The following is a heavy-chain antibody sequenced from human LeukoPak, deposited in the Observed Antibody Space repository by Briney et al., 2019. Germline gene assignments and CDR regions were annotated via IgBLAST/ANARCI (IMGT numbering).Heavy chain of an antibody. CDR3: ARAVIVVGYYFDY. J-gene: IGHJ4*02. CDR1: GGSISSGGYY. V-gene: IGHV4-30-2*01. D-gene: IGHD2-15*01. Sequence: PSETLSLTCTVSGGSISSGGYYWSWIRQHPGKGLEWIGYIYHSGSTYYNPSLKSRVAISVDRSKNQFSLKLSSVTAADTAVYYCARAVIVVGYYFDYWGQGTLVTVSS. CDR2: IYHSGST.